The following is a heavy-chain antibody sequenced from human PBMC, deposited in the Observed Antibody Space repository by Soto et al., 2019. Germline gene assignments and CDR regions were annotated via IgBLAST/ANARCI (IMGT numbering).Heavy chain of an antibody. CDR3: ARVGGSFGSGWYYDY. V-gene: IGHV4-59*08. J-gene: IGHJ4*02. Sequence: QVQLQESGPGLVKPSETMSLTCTVSGASITNSYWNWVRQTPGKGLEWIGFIYYSGSIKYNPSLQSRVTISVDTSNNQLSRKLTSVTATDTAVYYCARVGGSFGSGWYYDYWGQGTLVTVSS. CDR2: IYYSGSI. D-gene: IGHD6-19*01. CDR1: GASITNSY.